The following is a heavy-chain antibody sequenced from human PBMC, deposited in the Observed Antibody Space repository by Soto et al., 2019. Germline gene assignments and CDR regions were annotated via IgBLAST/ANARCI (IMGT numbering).Heavy chain of an antibody. J-gene: IGHJ6*02. CDR2: IYYSGST. CDR3: GRQLRTTSSCGMDV. V-gene: IGHV4-59*08. Sequence: PSETLSLTCTVSGGSISSYYWSWIRQPPGKGLEWIGYIYYSGSTNYNPSLKSRVTISVDTSKNQFSLKLSSVTAADTAVYYCGRQLRTTSSCGMDVWGQGTTVTVSS. CDR1: GGSISSYY. D-gene: IGHD2-21*02.